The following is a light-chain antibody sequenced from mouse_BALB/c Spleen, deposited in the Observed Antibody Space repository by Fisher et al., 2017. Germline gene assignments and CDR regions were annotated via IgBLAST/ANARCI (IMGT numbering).Light chain of an antibody. Sequence: IVMTQTTAILSASPGEKVTMTCRASSSVNYMYWYQQKSDASPKLWIYYTSNLASGVPARFSGSGSGTSYSLTISRMEAEDAATYYCQQRSSYPLTFGAGTKLELK. V-gene: IGKV4-72*01. CDR2: YTS. CDR3: QQRSSYPLT. CDR1: SSVNY. J-gene: IGKJ5*01.